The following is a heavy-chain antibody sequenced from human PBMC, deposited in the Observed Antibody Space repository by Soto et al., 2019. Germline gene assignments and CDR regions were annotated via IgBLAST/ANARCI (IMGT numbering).Heavy chain of an antibody. J-gene: IGHJ5*02. D-gene: IGHD3-3*01. CDR1: GFTFNNYA. CDR2: ITNDGDIT. CDR3: VQDLGFGVAGRLMGVQS. V-gene: IGHV3-23*01. Sequence: VHLLESGGGLVRPGGSLRLSCAASGFTFNNYAMNWVRQAPGQGLEWVSGITNDGDITYYRDSVRGRFTISRDNFRNTLHLQMNSLWAEDTAVYYCVQDLGFGVAGRLMGVQSWGQGTLVTVSS.